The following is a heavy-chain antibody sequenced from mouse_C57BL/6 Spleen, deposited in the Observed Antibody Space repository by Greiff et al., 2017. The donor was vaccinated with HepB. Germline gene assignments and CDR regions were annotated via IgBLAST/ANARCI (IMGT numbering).Heavy chain of an antibody. CDR3: VRQTDYYAMDY. CDR1: GFSFNTYA. V-gene: IGHV10-1*01. Sequence: GGGLVQPTGSLKLSCAASGFSFNTYAMNWVRQAPGKGLEWVARIRSKSNNYATYYAESVKDRFTISRDDSESMLYLQMNNLKTEDTAMYYCVRQTDYYAMDYWGQGTSVTVSS. J-gene: IGHJ4*01. CDR2: IRSKSNNYAT.